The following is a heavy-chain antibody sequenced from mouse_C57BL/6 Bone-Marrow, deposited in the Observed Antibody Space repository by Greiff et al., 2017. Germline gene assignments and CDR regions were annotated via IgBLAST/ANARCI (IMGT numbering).Heavy chain of an antibody. V-gene: IGHV14-4*01. Sequence: EVQLQQSGAELVRPGASVKLSCTASGFNIKDDYMHWVKQRPEQGLEWIGWIDPENGDTEYASKFQGKATITADTSSNTASLQLSSLTSEDTAVYYCTTSDYAWFAYWGQGTLVTVSA. CDR3: TTSDYAWFAY. D-gene: IGHD2-4*01. J-gene: IGHJ3*01. CDR2: IDPENGDT. CDR1: GFNIKDDY.